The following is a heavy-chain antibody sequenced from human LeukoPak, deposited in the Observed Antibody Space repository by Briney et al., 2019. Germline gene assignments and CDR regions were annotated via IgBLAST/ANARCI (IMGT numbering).Heavy chain of an antibody. J-gene: IGHJ4*02. CDR1: GWSFTDNF. V-gene: IGHV1-2*02. Sequence: GASVKVSCKTCGWSFTDNFIHGVRQARGQGLEWMGWISPTNGDTRYAQKFQGRVAMTRDTSISTGYMELRRLRSDDTAIYYCVRDGLHWDYDYWGQGTLVAVSS. CDR2: ISPTNGDT. CDR3: VRDGLHWDYDY. D-gene: IGHD1-7*01.